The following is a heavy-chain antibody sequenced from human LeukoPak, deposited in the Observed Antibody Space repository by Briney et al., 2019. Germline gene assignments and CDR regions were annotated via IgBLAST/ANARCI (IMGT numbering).Heavy chain of an antibody. CDR1: GYRFTSYG. V-gene: IGHV1-18*01. CDR2: ISAYNGNT. D-gene: IGHD3-10*01. CDR3: ARRDSGLDAFDI. J-gene: IGHJ3*02. Sequence: ASVKVSCKASGYRFTSYGITWVRQAPGQGLEWMGWISAYNGNTNYAQKLQGRVTLTTDTSTSTACMELRSLRSDDTAVYYCARRDSGLDAFDIWGQGTMVIVSS.